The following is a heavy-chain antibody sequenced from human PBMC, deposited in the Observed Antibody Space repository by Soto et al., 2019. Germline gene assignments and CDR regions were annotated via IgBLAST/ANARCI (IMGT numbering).Heavy chain of an antibody. Sequence: SETLSLTCTVSGGSISSSSYYWDWIRQPPGKGLEWIGSIYYSGSTYYNPSLKSRVTISVDTSKNQFSLKLSSVTAADTAVYYCARPRIAAAEGVNWFDPWGQGTPVTVSS. J-gene: IGHJ5*02. CDR1: GGSISSSSYY. CDR3: ARPRIAAAEGVNWFDP. D-gene: IGHD6-13*01. CDR2: IYYSGST. V-gene: IGHV4-39*01.